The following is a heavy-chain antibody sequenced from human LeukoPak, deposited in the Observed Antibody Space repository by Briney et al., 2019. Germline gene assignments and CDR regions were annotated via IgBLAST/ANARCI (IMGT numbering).Heavy chain of an antibody. CDR3: ARHSSSSRGWFDP. V-gene: IGHV4-59*01. CDR1: GGSISRYY. J-gene: IGHJ5*02. Sequence: PSETLSLTCTVSGGSISRYYWTWIRQPPGKGLEWIGYIYHSGNTNYNPSLKSRVTISVDTSKNQFSLKVSSVTAADTAVYYCARHSSSSRGWFDPWGQGTLVTVSS. D-gene: IGHD6-6*01. CDR2: IYHSGNT.